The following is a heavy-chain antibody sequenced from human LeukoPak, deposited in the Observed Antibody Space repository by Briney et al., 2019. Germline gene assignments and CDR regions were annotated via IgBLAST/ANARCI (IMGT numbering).Heavy chain of an antibody. V-gene: IGHV3-49*03. CDR3: TRDRWFGELLEMPYYFDY. Sequence: GGSLRLSCTASGFTFGDYAMSWFRQPPGKGLEWVGFIRGKAYGGTTEYAASVKGRFTISRDDSKSIAYLQMNSLKTEDTAVYYCTRDRWFGELLEMPYYFDYWGQGTLVTVSS. CDR2: IRGKAYGGTT. J-gene: IGHJ4*02. D-gene: IGHD3-10*01. CDR1: GFTFGDYA.